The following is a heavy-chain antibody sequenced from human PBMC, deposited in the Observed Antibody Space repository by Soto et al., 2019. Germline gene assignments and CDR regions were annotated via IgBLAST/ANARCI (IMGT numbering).Heavy chain of an antibody. D-gene: IGHD3-22*01. CDR3: ARWYYNYYDQSWGDP. Sequence: SVKVSCKASGGTFSSYAISWVRQAPGQGLEWMGGIIPIFGTANYAQKFQGRVTITADESTSTAYMELSSLRSEDTAVYYCARWYYNYYDQSWGDPWGQGTRGTLSA. CDR2: IIPIFGTA. J-gene: IGHJ5*02. CDR1: GGTFSSYA. V-gene: IGHV1-69*13.